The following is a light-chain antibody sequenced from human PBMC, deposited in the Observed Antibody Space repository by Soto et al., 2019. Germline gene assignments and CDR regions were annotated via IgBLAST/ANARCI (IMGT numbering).Light chain of an antibody. J-gene: IGLJ1*01. CDR3: CSYAGSSTYG. Sequence: QSALTQPASVSGSPGQSITISCTGTSSDVGSYNFVSWYQQHPGKAPKLMIYEGDKRPSGVSDRFSGSKSGNTASLTISGLQSEDEADYYCCSYAGSSTYGFGTGTKVTVL. CDR2: EGD. CDR1: SSDVGSYNF. V-gene: IGLV2-23*01.